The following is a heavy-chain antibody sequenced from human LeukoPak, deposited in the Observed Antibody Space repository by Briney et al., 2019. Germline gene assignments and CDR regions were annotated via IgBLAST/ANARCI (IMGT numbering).Heavy chain of an antibody. Sequence: GGSLRLSCAASGFTFSSYAMHWVRQAPGKGLEWVAVISYDGSNKYYADSVKGRFTISRDNSKNTLYLQMNSLRAEDTAVYYCTRDRQGPRLYEMDIWGQGTTVTVSS. CDR1: GFTFSSYA. CDR3: TRDRQGPRLYEMDI. CDR2: ISYDGSNK. J-gene: IGHJ6*02. D-gene: IGHD2-8*01. V-gene: IGHV3-30-3*01.